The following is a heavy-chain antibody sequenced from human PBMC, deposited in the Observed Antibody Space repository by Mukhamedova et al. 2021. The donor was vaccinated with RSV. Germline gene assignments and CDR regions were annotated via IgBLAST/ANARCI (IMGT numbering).Heavy chain of an antibody. D-gene: IGHD3-9*01. V-gene: IGHV4-59*01. Sequence: GKGLEWIGYIYYSGSTNYNPSLKSRVTISVDTSKNQFSLKLSSVTAADTAVSYCARVYYDILTGRGAFDIWGQGTMVTGSS. CDR3: ARVYYDILTGRGAFDI. J-gene: IGHJ3*02. CDR2: IYYSGST.